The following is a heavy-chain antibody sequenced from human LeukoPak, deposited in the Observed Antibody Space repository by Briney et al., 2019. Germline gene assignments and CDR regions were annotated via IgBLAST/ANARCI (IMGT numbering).Heavy chain of an antibody. V-gene: IGHV3-21*01. CDR1: GFTFSSYS. J-gene: IGHJ3*02. CDR3: ARDRDYGGNSDAFDI. Sequence: PGGSLRLSCAASGFTFSSYSMNWVRQAPGKGLEWVSSISSSSSYIYYADSVKGRFTISRDNAKNSLYLQMNSPRAEDTAVYYCARDRDYGGNSDAFDIWGQGTMVTVSS. CDR2: ISSSSSYI. D-gene: IGHD4-23*01.